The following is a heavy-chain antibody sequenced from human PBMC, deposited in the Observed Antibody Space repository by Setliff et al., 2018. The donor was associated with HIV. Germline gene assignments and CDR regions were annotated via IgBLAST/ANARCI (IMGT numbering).Heavy chain of an antibody. CDR2: INGGNAIT. Sequence: ASVKVSCKASGYSFSNYAIHWVRQAPGQGLEWMGWINGGNAITKFSQKFQGRVTFTRDTSASTAYMELSSPRSEDTAVYYCARAGYLLHYFDPWGQGTLVTVSS. D-gene: IGHD1-26*01. CDR3: ARAGYLLHYFDP. J-gene: IGHJ4*02. CDR1: GYSFSNYA. V-gene: IGHV1-3*01.